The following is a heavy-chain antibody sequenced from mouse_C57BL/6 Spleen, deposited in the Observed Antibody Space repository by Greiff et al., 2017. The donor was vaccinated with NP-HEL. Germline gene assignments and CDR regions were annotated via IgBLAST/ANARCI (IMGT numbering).Heavy chain of an antibody. Sequence: VQLQQSGAELVRPGASVTLSCKASGYTFTDYEMHWVKQTPVHGLEWIGAIDPETGGTAYNQKFKGKAILTADKSSSTAYMELRSLTSEDSAVYYCTRSGLRSLYFDYWGQGTTLTVSS. D-gene: IGHD1-1*01. J-gene: IGHJ2*01. CDR3: TRSGLRSLYFDY. CDR1: GYTFTDYE. CDR2: IDPETGGT. V-gene: IGHV1-15*01.